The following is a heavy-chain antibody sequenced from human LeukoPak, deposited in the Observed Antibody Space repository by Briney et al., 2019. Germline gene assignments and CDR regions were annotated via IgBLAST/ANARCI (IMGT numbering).Heavy chain of an antibody. D-gene: IGHD3-10*01. CDR1: GGSISSSSFY. CDR2: IYYSGST. Sequence: SETLSLTCTVSGGSISSSSFYWGWIRQPPGKGLEWIGSIYYSGSTYYNPSLKSRVTISVDTSKNQFSLKLSSVTAADTAVYYCAREGVYYYGSGSYDYFDYWGQGTLVTVSS. J-gene: IGHJ4*02. V-gene: IGHV4-39*07. CDR3: AREGVYYYGSGSYDYFDY.